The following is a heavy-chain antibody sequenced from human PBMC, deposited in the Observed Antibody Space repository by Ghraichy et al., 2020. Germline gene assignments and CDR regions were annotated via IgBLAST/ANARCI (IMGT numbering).Heavy chain of an antibody. CDR1: GGSMNDYY. CDR3: ARGPSSPPHYYYGLDV. V-gene: IGHV4-59*13. Sequence: GSLRLSCTVSGGSMNDYYWSWIRQSPGRGLKWIGYLYYTVNTNYNPSLKSRVTISIDTSKKQFSLKLASMTAADTAVYFCARGPSSPPHYYYGLDVWGQGTTVTVSS. D-gene: IGHD3-10*01. CDR2: LYYTVNT. J-gene: IGHJ6*02.